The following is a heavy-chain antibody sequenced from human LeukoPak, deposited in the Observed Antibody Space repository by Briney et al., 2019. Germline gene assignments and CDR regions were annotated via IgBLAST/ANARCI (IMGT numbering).Heavy chain of an antibody. CDR3: ARSTISHYYYYMDV. D-gene: IGHD3-3*01. CDR2: IYYSGST. J-gene: IGHJ6*03. Sequence: PSETLSLTCTVSGGSISSSSYYWGWIRQPPGKGLEWLGTIYYSGSTYYNPSLKSRVTISVDTSKNQFSLKLSSVTAADTAVYYCARSTISHYYYYMDVWGKGTTVTVSS. V-gene: IGHV4-39*07. CDR1: GGSISSSSYY.